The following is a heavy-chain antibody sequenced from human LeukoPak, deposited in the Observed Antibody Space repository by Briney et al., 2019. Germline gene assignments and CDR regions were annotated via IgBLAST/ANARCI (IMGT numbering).Heavy chain of an antibody. Sequence: PGGSLRLSCAASGFTFDHYAMHWVRQAPGKGLEWVSGISWNSGSIGYADSVKGRFTISRDNAKNSLYLQMNSLRAEDTALYYCAKENYYDSSGYAFDIWGQGTMVTVSS. CDR2: ISWNSGSI. J-gene: IGHJ3*02. D-gene: IGHD3-22*01. CDR3: AKENYYDSSGYAFDI. V-gene: IGHV3-9*01. CDR1: GFTFDHYA.